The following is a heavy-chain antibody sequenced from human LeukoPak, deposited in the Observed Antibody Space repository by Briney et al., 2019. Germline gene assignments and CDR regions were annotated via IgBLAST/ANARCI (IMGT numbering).Heavy chain of an antibody. J-gene: IGHJ4*02. Sequence: PGGSLRLSCAASGFTFSNYGIHWVRQAPGKGLDWVTFIRSDGSIKYYADSVKGRFTISRDNSKNTLYLQMNSLRAEDTAVYYCAKDTVAAVAVPYWGQGTLVTVSS. D-gene: IGHD6-19*01. CDR1: GFTFSNYG. CDR3: AKDTVAAVAVPY. V-gene: IGHV3-30*02. CDR2: IRSDGSIK.